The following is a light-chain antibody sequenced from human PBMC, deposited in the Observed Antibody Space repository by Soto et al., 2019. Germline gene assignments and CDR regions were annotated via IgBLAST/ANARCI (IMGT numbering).Light chain of an antibody. J-gene: IGLJ3*02. Sequence: QSVLTQPPSVSGTPGQRVTISCSGSSSNIGRSAVNWYQQLPGTAPKLLIYSNIQRPSGVPDRFSGSKSGTSASLAISGLQFGDEAHYYCAAWDDSLIAWVIGGGTQLTVL. V-gene: IGLV1-44*01. CDR2: SNI. CDR1: SSNIGRSA. CDR3: AAWDDSLIAWV.